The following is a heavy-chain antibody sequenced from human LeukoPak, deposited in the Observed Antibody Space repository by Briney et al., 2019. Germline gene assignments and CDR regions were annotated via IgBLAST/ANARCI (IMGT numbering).Heavy chain of an antibody. J-gene: IGHJ6*03. D-gene: IGHD3-10*02. Sequence: PSETLSLTCAVYGGSFSGYYGSWIRQPPGKGLEWIGEINHSGSTNYNPSLKSRFTISVDTSKNQFSLKLSSVTAADTAVYYCARRAPRFGRYMDVWGKGTTVTVSS. V-gene: IGHV4-34*01. CDR3: ARRAPRFGRYMDV. CDR2: INHSGST. CDR1: GGSFSGYY.